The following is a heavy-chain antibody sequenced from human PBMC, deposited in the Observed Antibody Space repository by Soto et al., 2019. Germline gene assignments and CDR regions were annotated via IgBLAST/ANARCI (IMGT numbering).Heavy chain of an antibody. D-gene: IGHD6-25*01. CDR1: GGSFSGYY. CDR3: ARGGYSSARRYNWFDP. V-gene: IGHV4-34*01. CDR2: INHSGST. J-gene: IGHJ5*02. Sequence: QVQLQQWGAGLLKPSETLSLTCAVYGGSFSGYYWSWIRQPPGKGLEWIGEINHSGSTNYNPSLKSRVTNSVDTTKNQFSLKLSSVTAADTAVYYCARGGYSSARRYNWFDPWGQGTLVTVSS.